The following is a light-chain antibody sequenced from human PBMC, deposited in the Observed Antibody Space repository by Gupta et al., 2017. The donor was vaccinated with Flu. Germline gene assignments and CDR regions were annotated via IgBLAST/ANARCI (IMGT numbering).Light chain of an antibody. CDR2: KAS. J-gene: IGKJ1*01. V-gene: IGKV1-5*03. CDR3: QQDNTYSRT. Sequence: DIQMTQSPSTLSASVGDRVTITCRASQNIVGWLAWYQQKPGKAPKLLIYKASILESGVPSRFSGSGSGTEFTLTISSLQPDDFATYYCQQDNTYSRTFGRGTKVEIK. CDR1: QNIVGW.